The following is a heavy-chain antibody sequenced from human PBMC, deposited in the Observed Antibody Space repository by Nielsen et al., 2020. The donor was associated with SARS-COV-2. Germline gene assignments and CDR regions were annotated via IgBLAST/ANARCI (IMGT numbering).Heavy chain of an antibody. Sequence: GESLKISCAASGFSFSTYGMHWVRQAPGQGLEWMGRVNPNNGDTDYAQKFQDRVTMTRDTSISTAYMELSSLKSDDTALYYCVREFHGGDDAFDIWGQGTMVTVSS. CDR1: GFSFSTYG. CDR2: VNPNNGDT. D-gene: IGHD4-23*01. J-gene: IGHJ3*02. CDR3: VREFHGGDDAFDI. V-gene: IGHV1-2*06.